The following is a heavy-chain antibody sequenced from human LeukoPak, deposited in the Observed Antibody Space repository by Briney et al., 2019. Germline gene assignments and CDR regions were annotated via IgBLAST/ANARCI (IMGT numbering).Heavy chain of an antibody. CDR2: IYYSGTA. CDR3: ARFSNDHGVKFDY. V-gene: IGHV4-31*03. Sequence: PSQTLSLTCTVSGGSISSGGYYWSWIRQHPEKGLEWIGYIYYSGTAYYNPSLKSRVTMSVDTSKNQFSLKLDSVTAADTAVYYCARFSNDHGVKFDYWGQGTLVTVSS. CDR1: GGSISSGGYY. J-gene: IGHJ4*02. D-gene: IGHD4-17*01.